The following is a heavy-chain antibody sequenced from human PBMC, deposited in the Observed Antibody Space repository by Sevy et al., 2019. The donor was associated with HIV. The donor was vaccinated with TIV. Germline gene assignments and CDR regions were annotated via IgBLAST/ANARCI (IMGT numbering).Heavy chain of an antibody. V-gene: IGHV3-23*01. CDR2: INSGGGST. CDR1: EFTVSTNY. Sequence: GGSLRLSCAASEFTVSTNYMSWVRQAPGKGLEWVSTINSGGGSTYYADSVKGRFTISRDNSQNTLDLQMNSLRAEDTAVYYCAKDVVGGYYDSSGYSDHWGQGTLVTVSS. J-gene: IGHJ4*02. D-gene: IGHD3-22*01. CDR3: AKDVVGGYYDSSGYSDH.